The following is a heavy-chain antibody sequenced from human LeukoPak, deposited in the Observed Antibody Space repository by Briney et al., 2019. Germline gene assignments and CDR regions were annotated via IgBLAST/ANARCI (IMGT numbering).Heavy chain of an antibody. J-gene: IGHJ5*02. CDR2: IYYSGST. CDR3: ARGDTAMVSYWFDP. Sequence: SETLSLTCTVSGGSISCSGYYWGWIRQPPGKGLEWIGSIYYSGSTYYNPSLKSRVTISVDTSKNQFSLKLSSVTAADTAVYYCARGDTAMVSYWFDPWGQGTLVTVSS. D-gene: IGHD5-18*01. V-gene: IGHV4-39*01. CDR1: GGSISCSGYY.